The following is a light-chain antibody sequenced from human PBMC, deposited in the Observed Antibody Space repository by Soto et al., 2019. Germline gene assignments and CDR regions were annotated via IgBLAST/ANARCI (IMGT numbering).Light chain of an antibody. CDR1: SSDVGGYNY. J-gene: IGLJ2*01. Sequence: QPASVSGSPGQSITISCTGTSSDVGGYNYVSWYQQHPGKAPKLMIYDVSNRPSGVSNRFPGSKSGNTASLTISGLQAEDEADYYCSSYTSSSTYVVFGGGTKVTVL. CDR3: SSYTSSSTYVV. CDR2: DVS. V-gene: IGLV2-14*01.